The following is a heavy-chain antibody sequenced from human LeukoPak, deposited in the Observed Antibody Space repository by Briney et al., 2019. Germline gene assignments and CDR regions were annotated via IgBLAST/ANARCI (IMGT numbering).Heavy chain of an antibody. Sequence: GASVKVSCTASGYTFTSYYMHWVRQAPGQGLEWMGIINPSGGSTSYAQKFQGRVTMTRDTSTSTVYMELSSLRSEDTAVYYCASPHCSSTSCHPGGYYYYGMDVWGQGTTVTVSS. CDR2: INPSGGST. D-gene: IGHD2-2*01. CDR3: ASPHCSSTSCHPGGYYYYGMDV. CDR1: GYTFTSYY. V-gene: IGHV1-46*01. J-gene: IGHJ6*02.